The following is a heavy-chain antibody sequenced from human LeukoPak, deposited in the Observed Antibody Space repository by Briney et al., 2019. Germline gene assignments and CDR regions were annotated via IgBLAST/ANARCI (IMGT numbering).Heavy chain of an antibody. D-gene: IGHD2-2*01. CDR3: AGWEYQLLEF. V-gene: IGHV4-59*01. CDR2: MYYSGST. CDR1: GGSISSYY. Sequence: SETLSLTCTVSGGSISSYYWSWIRQPPGKGLEWIGYMYYSGSTNYNPSLKSRITMSVDTSKNQFSLSLSSVSAADTAVYYCAGWEYQLLEFWGQGTLVTVSS. J-gene: IGHJ4*02.